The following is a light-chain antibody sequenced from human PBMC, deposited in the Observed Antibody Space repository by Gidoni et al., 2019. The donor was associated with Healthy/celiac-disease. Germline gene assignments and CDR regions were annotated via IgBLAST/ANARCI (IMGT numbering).Light chain of an antibody. CDR2: GAS. J-gene: IGKJ1*01. CDR3: QQYGSSPWT. Sequence: EIVLTQSPGTLSLSPGERATLSCRASQSVSSSYLAWYQQKPGQAPRLLIYGASSRATGIPDRGSGSGSGTDFTLTISRLEPEDFAVYYCQQYGSSPWTFXQXTKVEIK. V-gene: IGKV3-20*01. CDR1: QSVSSSY.